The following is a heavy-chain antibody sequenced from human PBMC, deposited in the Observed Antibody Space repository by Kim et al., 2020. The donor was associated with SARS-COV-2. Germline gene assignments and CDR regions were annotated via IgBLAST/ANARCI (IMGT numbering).Heavy chain of an antibody. Sequence: SETLSLTCTVSGGSISSSSYYWGCIRQPPGKGREWIGLRSEGCRTYDSAPLKSRVTISVDTSKNQFSLKLSSVTAADTAVYYCARHQSSGWYWGYAFDIWGQGTMVTVPS. J-gene: IGHJ3*02. CDR3: ARHQSSGWYWGYAFDI. V-gene: IGHV4-39*01. D-gene: IGHD6-19*01. CDR2: RSEGCRT. CDR1: GGSISSSSYY.